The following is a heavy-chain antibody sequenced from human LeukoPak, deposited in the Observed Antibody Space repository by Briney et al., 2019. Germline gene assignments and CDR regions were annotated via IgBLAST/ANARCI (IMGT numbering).Heavy chain of an antibody. CDR1: GYTLTELS. D-gene: IGHD5/OR15-5a*01. CDR3: ARGVYPYYFDY. V-gene: IGHV1-18*01. J-gene: IGHJ4*02. CDR2: ISAYNGNT. Sequence: ASVTVSCKVSGYTLTELSMHWVRQAPGQGLEWMGWISAYNGNTNYAQKLQGRVTMTTDTSTSTAYMELRSLRSDDTAVYYCARGVYPYYFDYWGQGTLVTVSS.